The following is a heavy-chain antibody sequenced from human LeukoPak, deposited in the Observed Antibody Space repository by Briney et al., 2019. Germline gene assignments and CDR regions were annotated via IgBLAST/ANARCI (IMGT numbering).Heavy chain of an antibody. CDR2: INHSGST. J-gene: IGHJ1*01. D-gene: IGHD4-17*01. V-gene: IGHV4-34*01. CDR1: GGSFRGYY. CDR3: ARGHSPVTTKVSYFQH. Sequence: PSETLSLTCAVYGGSFRGYYWSWIRQPPGKGLEWIGEINHSGSTNYNPSLKSRVTILVDTSKNQFSLKLSSVTAADTAVCYCARGHSPVTTKVSYFQHWGQGTLVTVSS.